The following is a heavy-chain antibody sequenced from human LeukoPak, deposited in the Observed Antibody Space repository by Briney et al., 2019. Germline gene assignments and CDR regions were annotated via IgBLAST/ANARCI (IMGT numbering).Heavy chain of an antibody. J-gene: IGHJ3*02. V-gene: IGHV1-18*01. CDR1: GYTFTSYG. CDR2: VSAYNGNT. Sequence: GASVKVSCKASGYTFTSYGISWVRQAPGQGLEWMGWVSAYNGNTNCAQKLQGRVTMTTDTSTSTAYMELRSLRSDDTAVYYCATKYYYDSSGYYYHPYAFDIWGQGTMVTVSS. CDR3: ATKYYYDSSGYYYHPYAFDI. D-gene: IGHD3-22*01.